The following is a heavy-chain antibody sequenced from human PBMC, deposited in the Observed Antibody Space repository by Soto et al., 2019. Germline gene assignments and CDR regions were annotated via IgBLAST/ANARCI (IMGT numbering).Heavy chain of an antibody. J-gene: IGHJ6*04. D-gene: IGHD3-3*01. Sequence: GASVKVSCKASGYTFTSYGISWVRQAPGQGLEWMGWISAYNGNTNYAQKLQGRVTMTTDTSTSTAYMELRSLRSDDTAVYYCAIVRGDDYDFWSGYYVWGKGTTVTVSS. CDR1: GYTFTSYG. CDR3: AIVRGDDYDFWSGYYV. CDR2: ISAYNGNT. V-gene: IGHV1-18*01.